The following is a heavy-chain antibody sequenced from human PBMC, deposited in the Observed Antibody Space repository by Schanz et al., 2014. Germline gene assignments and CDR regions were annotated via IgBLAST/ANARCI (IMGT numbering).Heavy chain of an antibody. D-gene: IGHD3-10*01. CDR3: ARGIITMVRGGDVGAFDI. CDR1: GFTFRSYG. CDR2: ISYDGSSK. Sequence: QAQLVESGGGVVQPGRSLRLSCAASGFTFRSYGMHWVRQAPGKGLEWVALISYDGSSKNHADSVQGRFTISRDNSKNALYLQMDSLRAEDTAVYYCARGIITMVRGGDVGAFDIWGQGTMXTV. J-gene: IGHJ3*02. V-gene: IGHV3-33*01.